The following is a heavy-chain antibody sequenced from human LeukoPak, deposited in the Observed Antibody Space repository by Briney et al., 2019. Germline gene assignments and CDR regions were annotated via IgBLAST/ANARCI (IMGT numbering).Heavy chain of an antibody. Sequence: GGSLRLSCAASGFTFSSYGMHWVRQAPGKGLEWVAVIWYDGSNKYYADSVEGRFTISRDNSKSTLYLQMNSLRAEDTAVYYCARDREYYFDYWGQGTLVTVSS. V-gene: IGHV3-33*01. D-gene: IGHD3-10*01. CDR2: IWYDGSNK. CDR1: GFTFSSYG. J-gene: IGHJ4*02. CDR3: ARDREYYFDY.